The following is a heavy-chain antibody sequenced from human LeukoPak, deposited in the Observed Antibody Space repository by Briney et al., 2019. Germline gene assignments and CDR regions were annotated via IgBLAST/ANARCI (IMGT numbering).Heavy chain of an antibody. V-gene: IGHV3-23*01. J-gene: IGHJ4*02. CDR3: ARLDILTGNYYYFNF. CDR1: GFTFNNYV. Sequence: PGGSLRLSCAASGFTFNNYVMTWVRQAPGKGLEWVSSISGRGVTTYYADSVKGRFTISRDNSKNTLYLQMNSLRAEDTAVYYCARLDILTGNYYYFNFWGQGTLVTVSS. CDR2: ISGRGVTT. D-gene: IGHD3-9*01.